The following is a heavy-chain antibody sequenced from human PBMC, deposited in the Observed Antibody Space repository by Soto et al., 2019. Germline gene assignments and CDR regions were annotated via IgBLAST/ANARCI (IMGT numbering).Heavy chain of an antibody. J-gene: IGHJ4*02. CDR1: GYIFTNYY. CDR2: INPLPTSGST. D-gene: IGHD6-13*01. V-gene: IGHV1-46*01. Sequence: ASVQVSCKASGYIFTNYYIHWVRQAPGQGLEWMAIINPLPTSGSTNYAQKFQGRVTVTRDTSTSTVYLELSSLRSDDTAVYYCARDLAAAAYWGQGPLVTVSS. CDR3: ARDLAAAAY.